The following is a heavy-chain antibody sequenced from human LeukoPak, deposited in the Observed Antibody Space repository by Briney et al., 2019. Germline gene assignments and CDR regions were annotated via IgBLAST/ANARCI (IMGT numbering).Heavy chain of an antibody. CDR3: ARTTYYYGSGSSPHLDY. V-gene: IGHV4-31*03. CDR2: IYYSGST. J-gene: IGHJ4*02. D-gene: IGHD3-10*01. Sequence: SQTLSLTCTVSGGSISSGGYYWSWIRQHPGEGLEWIGYIYYSGSTYYNPSLKSRVTISVDTSKNQFSLKLSSVTAADTAVYYCARTTYYYGSGSSPHLDYWGQGTLVTVSS. CDR1: GGSISSGGYY.